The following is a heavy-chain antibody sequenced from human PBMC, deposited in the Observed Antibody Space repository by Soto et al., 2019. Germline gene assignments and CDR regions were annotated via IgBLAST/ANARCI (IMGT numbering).Heavy chain of an antibody. CDR3: ARYEAESGSNKIDP. CDR1: GGSVSSRSHF. Sequence: QVQLQESGPGLVKPSETLSVTCTVSGGSVSSRSHFWSWIRQPPGGGLQWFGYIFYSGSTNYNPSLKRRATLSLDTSRNQFSLRLTSVTAADTAFYSCARYEAESGSNKIDPWGQGTLVTVSS. CDR2: IFYSGST. V-gene: IGHV4-61*01. J-gene: IGHJ5*02. D-gene: IGHD5-12*01.